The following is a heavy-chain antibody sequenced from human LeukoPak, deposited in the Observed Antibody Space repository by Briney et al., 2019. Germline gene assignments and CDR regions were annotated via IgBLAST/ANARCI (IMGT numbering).Heavy chain of an antibody. CDR1: GVSISSDNW. Sequence: SGTLSLTCAVCGVSISSDNWWTWVRQPPGKGLEWIGSIYYSGSTYYNPSLKSRVTISVDTSKNQFSLKLSSVTAADTAVYSCARLRNYCSGGSCQLGFDYWGQGSLVTVSS. V-gene: IGHV4-39*01. D-gene: IGHD2-15*01. CDR3: ARLRNYCSGGSCQLGFDY. CDR2: IYYSGST. J-gene: IGHJ4*02.